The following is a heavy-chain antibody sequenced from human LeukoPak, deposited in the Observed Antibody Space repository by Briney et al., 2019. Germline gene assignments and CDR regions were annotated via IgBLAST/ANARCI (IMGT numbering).Heavy chain of an antibody. Sequence: GGSLRLSCAASGFTFSSYSMNWVRQAPGKGLEWVSAISGSGGYTYYADSVKGRFTISRDNSKNTLFLQMNSLRAEDTAVYYCATHIIYDSSGYYPNYYYYYMDVWGKGTTVTISS. CDR1: GFTFSSYS. V-gene: IGHV3-23*01. CDR3: ATHIIYDSSGYYPNYYYYYMDV. D-gene: IGHD3-22*01. CDR2: ISGSGGYT. J-gene: IGHJ6*03.